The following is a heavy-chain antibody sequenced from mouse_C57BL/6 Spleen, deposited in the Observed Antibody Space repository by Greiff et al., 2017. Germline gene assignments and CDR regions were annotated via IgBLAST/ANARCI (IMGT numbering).Heavy chain of an antibody. J-gene: IGHJ4*01. CDR3: ARRRDEYAMDY. V-gene: IGHV2-2*01. CDR1: GFSLTSYG. CDR2: IWSGGST. D-gene: IGHD3-3*01. Sequence: QVQLKQSGPGLVQPSQSLSITCTVSGFSLTSYGVHWVRQSPGKGLEWLGVIWSGGSTDYNAAFISRLSISKDNSKSQVFFKMNSLQADYTAIYYWARRRDEYAMDYWGQGTSVTVSS.